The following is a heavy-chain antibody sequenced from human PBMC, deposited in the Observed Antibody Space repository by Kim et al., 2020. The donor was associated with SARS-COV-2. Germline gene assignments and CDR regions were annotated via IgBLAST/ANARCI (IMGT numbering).Heavy chain of an antibody. CDR3: ARDSRYAIDI. CDR2: IDPNSGGT. Sequence: ASVKVSCKASGYSFTGYYMHWVRQAPGQGLEWMGWIDPNSGGTNYAQKFQGRVTMTRDTSISTAYMELRSLRSDDTAVYYCARDSRYAIDIWGQGTIVTGSS. J-gene: IGHJ3*02. V-gene: IGHV1-2*02. CDR1: GYSFTGYY.